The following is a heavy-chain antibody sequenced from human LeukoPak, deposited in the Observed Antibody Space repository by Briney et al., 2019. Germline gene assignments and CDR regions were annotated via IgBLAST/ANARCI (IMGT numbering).Heavy chain of an antibody. CDR2: ISYDGKNK. D-gene: IGHD1-26*01. V-gene: IGHV3-30*18. Sequence: GQSLRLSCAASGFTFSRYGMHWVRQAPGKGLEWVAVISYDGKNKYYVDSVKGRFTISRDNSENTVYLQVNSLRAEDTAVYYCAKDRDSIGSVYYFDYWGQGARVTVSS. CDR1: GFTFSRYG. CDR3: AKDRDSIGSVYYFDY. J-gene: IGHJ4*02.